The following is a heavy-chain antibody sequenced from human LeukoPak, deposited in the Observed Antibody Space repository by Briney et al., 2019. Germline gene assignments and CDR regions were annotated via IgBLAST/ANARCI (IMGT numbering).Heavy chain of an antibody. CDR2: IGSSAGTT. J-gene: IGHJ4*02. CDR1: GFTFSSYA. Sequence: GGSLRLSCAASGFTFSSYAMAWVRQAPGKGLEWVSTIGSSAGTTLYADSVKGRFTISRDNSKSTLFLQMNSLRAEDTAVYYCAKSSYYDSSGYYREYYFDYWGQGTLVTVSS. CDR3: AKSSYYDSSGYYREYYFDY. V-gene: IGHV3-23*01. D-gene: IGHD3-22*01.